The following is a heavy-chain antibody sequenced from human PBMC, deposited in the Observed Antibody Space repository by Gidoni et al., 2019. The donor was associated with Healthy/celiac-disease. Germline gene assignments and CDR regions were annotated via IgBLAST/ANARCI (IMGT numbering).Heavy chain of an antibody. D-gene: IGHD4-4*01. CDR2: INHSGST. V-gene: IGHV4-34*01. Sequence: QVQPQQWGAGLLKPSETLSLTCAVYGGSFSGYYWSWIRQPPGKGLEWIGEINHSGSTNYNPSLKSRVTISVDTSKNQFSLKLSSVTAADTAVYYCARGWFGNYPYYYMDVWGKGTTVTVSS. CDR1: GGSFSGYY. J-gene: IGHJ6*03. CDR3: ARGWFGNYPYYYMDV.